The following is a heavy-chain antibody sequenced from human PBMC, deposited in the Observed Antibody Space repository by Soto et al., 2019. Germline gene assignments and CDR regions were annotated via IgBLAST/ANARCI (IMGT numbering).Heavy chain of an antibody. D-gene: IGHD2-21*01. CDR2: VYYSGIT. Sequence: SETLSLTCPVSGGSFSITNYYWGWIRQPPGKGLEWIGSVYYSGITYYNPSLKSRVTISVDTSKKQFSLYLSSVTAADSAVYYCVSQVPGIANYFDYWGQGALVTVSS. CDR3: VSQVPGIANYFDY. CDR1: GGSFSITNYY. J-gene: IGHJ4*02. V-gene: IGHV4-39*01.